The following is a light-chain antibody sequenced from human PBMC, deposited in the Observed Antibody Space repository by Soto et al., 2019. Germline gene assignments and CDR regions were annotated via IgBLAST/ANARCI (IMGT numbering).Light chain of an antibody. V-gene: IGLV1-40*01. J-gene: IGLJ1*01. CDR3: QSYDNSLTGYV. CDR1: SSNIGASYD. CDR2: GNT. Sequence: QSVLTQPPSVSGAPGQRVTISCTGSSSNIGASYDVNWYQQLPGTAPKLLIYGNTNRPSGVPDRFSGSKSGTSASLAITGLQAVDEADYYCQSYDNSLTGYVFRTGTKLTVL.